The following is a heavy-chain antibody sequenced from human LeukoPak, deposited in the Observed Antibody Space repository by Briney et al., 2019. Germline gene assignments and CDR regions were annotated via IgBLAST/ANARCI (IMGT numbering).Heavy chain of an antibody. CDR3: ARALKYDSDSANEYYEYFQH. Sequence: GGALRLSCAASGFTVSSNSMSWGREAPGEGLEWVSVIYDVGSTYHTDSVKGRFSISRDNFQNTVSLQMTSLRAEDTADYYCARALKYDSDSANEYYEYFQHWGQGTLVTVSS. D-gene: IGHD3-22*01. V-gene: IGHV3-66*01. CDR1: GFTVSSNS. J-gene: IGHJ1*01. CDR2: IYDVGST.